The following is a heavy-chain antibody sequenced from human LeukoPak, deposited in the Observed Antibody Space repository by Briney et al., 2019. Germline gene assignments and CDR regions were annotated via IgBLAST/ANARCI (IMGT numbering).Heavy chain of an antibody. CDR1: GFTFSTYA. V-gene: IGHV3-23*01. J-gene: IGHJ2*01. CDR2: VSGTGGRT. D-gene: IGHD6-19*01. Sequence: GGSLRLSCAASGFTFSTYAMSWVRQAPGKGLEWVSVVSGTGGRTYYADSVRGRFTISRDNSKNTLYLQKNSLRADDTAIYYCAKSMTLQWRGFFDLWGRGTHVTVSS. CDR3: AKSMTLQWRGFFDL.